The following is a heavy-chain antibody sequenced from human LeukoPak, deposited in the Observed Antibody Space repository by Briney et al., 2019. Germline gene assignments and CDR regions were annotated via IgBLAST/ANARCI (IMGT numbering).Heavy chain of an antibody. CDR2: IGISSGNT. Sequence: GGSLRLSCATSGFNFIDYSMNWVRQAPGKGLEWISYIGISSGNTKYADSVKGRFTISRDKARNSLYLQMNSLRVQDTAVYYCARDHRYAFDNWGHGTLVTVSS. D-gene: IGHD5-12*01. J-gene: IGHJ4*01. V-gene: IGHV3-48*01. CDR1: GFNFIDYS. CDR3: ARDHRYAFDN.